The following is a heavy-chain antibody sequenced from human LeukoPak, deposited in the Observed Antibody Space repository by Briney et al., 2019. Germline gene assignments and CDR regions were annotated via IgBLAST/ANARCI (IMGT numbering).Heavy chain of an antibody. CDR2: TNHSGST. CDR3: ARSPGALDP. J-gene: IGHJ5*02. CDR1: VGSFSGYY. V-gene: IGHV4-34*01. Sequence: PSETLSLTCAVYVGSFSGYYWSWIRQPPGKGLEWIGETNHSGSTNYNPSLKSRVTISVDTSKNQFSLKLSSVTAADTAVYYCARSPGALDPWGQGTLVTVSS. D-gene: IGHD1-14*01.